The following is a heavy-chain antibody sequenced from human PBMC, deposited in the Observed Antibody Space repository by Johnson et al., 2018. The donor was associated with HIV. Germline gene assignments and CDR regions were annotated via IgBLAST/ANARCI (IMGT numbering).Heavy chain of an antibody. CDR2: ISYDGRNK. V-gene: IGHV3-30*04. CDR1: GFTFSSYA. J-gene: IGHJ3*02. CDR3: ARDDIRDGKSFDI. Sequence: QVQLVESGGGVVQPGRSLRLSCAASGFTFSSYAMHWVRQAPGKGLEWVAVISYDGRNKYYAESVKGRFTISRDNSKNTLFLQMNSLRAEDTAVYYCARDDIRDGKSFDIWGQGTMVTVSS.